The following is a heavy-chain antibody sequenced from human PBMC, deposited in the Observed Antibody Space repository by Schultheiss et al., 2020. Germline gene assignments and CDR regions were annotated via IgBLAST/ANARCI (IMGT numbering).Heavy chain of an antibody. Sequence: SETLSLTCAVYGGSFSGYYWSWIRQPPGKGLEWIGEINHSGSTNYNPSLKSRVTISVDTSKNQFSLKLSSVTAADTAVYYCARETTVTTEYYFGSWGQGTLVTVSS. CDR2: INHSGST. J-gene: IGHJ4*02. V-gene: IGHV4-34*01. CDR3: ARETTVTTEYYFGS. CDR1: GGSFSGYY. D-gene: IGHD4-17*01.